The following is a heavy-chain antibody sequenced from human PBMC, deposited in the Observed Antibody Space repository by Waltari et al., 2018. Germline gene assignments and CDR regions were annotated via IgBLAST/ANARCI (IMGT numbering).Heavy chain of an antibody. CDR2: IYYRGST. Sequence: QLQLQESGPGLVKPSETLSLTCTVSGRSISSSSYYWGWIRQPPGKGLEWIGSIYYRGSTYYNPSLKSRVTIAVDTTKHQFSLKLSAVAAADTAVYYCARHDSSGYSPYWGQGTLVTVSS. V-gene: IGHV4-39*01. J-gene: IGHJ4*01. D-gene: IGHD3-22*01. CDR3: ARHDSSGYSPY. CDR1: GRSISSSSYY.